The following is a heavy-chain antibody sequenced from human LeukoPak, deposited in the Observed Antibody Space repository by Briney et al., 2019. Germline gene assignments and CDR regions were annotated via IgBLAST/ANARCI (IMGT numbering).Heavy chain of an antibody. V-gene: IGHV3-7*01. CDR1: GFTFTTYW. Sequence: GGSLRLSCVASGFTFTTYWMSWVRQAPGKGLEWVANINQDGSEKYFVDSVKGRFTISRDNAKNSLYLQMNSLRVEDTAVYYCAKVAKYYYGSETYYFFEHWGQGTPVAASS. J-gene: IGHJ4*02. CDR2: INQDGSEK. CDR3: AKVAKYYYGSETYYFFEH. D-gene: IGHD3-10*01.